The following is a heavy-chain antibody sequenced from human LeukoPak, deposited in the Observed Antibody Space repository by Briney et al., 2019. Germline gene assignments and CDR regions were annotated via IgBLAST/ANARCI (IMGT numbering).Heavy chain of an antibody. V-gene: IGHV3-21*01. D-gene: IGHD6-19*01. CDR1: GFTFSSYS. CDR3: ARESGWYSGQDNWFDP. Sequence: PGGPLRLSCAASGFTFSSYSMNWVRQAPGKGLEWVSSISSSSSYIYYADSVKGRFTISRDNAKNSLYLQMNSLRAEDTAVYYCARESGWYSGQDNWFDPWGQGTLVTVSS. CDR2: ISSSSSYI. J-gene: IGHJ5*02.